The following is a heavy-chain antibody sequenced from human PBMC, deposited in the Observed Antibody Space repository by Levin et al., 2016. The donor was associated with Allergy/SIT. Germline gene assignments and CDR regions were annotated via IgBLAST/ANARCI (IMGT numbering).Heavy chain of an antibody. V-gene: IGHV4-34*01. CDR1: GGSFSGYY. J-gene: IGHJ5*02. CDR2: INHSGST. CDR3: ARHLAAGILWFGELLNRDNWFDP. D-gene: IGHD3-10*01. Sequence: SETLSLTCAVYGGSFSGYYWSWIRQPPGKGLEWIGEINHSGSTNYNPSLKSRVTISVDTSKNQFSLKLSSVTAADTAVYYCARHLAAGILWFGELLNRDNWFDPWGQGTLVTVSS.